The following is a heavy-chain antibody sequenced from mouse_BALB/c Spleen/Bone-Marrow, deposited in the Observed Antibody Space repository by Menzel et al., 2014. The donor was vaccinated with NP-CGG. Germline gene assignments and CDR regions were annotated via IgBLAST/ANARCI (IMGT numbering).Heavy chain of an antibody. D-gene: IGHD1-1*01. CDR3: ARGGYYGSSYEDYAMDY. Sequence: VRLQQSGAELMKPGASVKISCKATGYTFSSYWIEWVKQRPGHGLEWIGEILPGSGSTNYNEKLKGKATFTADTSSNTAYMQLSSLTSEDSAVYYCARGGYYGSSYEDYAMDYWGQGTSFTVSS. V-gene: IGHV1-9*01. CDR2: ILPGSGST. CDR1: GYTFSSYW. J-gene: IGHJ4*01.